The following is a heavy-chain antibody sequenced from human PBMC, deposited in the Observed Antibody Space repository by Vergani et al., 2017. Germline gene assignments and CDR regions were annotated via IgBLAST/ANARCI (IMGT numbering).Heavy chain of an antibody. V-gene: IGHV3-23*01. J-gene: IGHJ3*02. Sequence: EVQLLQSEGAVVQPGGSLRLSCVASGFTFSSYAMSWVRQAPGKGLEWVSAISGSGGSTYYADSVKGRFTISRDNSKNTLYLQMNSLRAEDTAVYYCANSPVEYYYDSSGYYGGAFDIWGQGTMVTVSS. CDR2: ISGSGGST. CDR3: ANSPVEYYYDSSGYYGGAFDI. CDR1: GFTFSSYA. D-gene: IGHD3-22*01.